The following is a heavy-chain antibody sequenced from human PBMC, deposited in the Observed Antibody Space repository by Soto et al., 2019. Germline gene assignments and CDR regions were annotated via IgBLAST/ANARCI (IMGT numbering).Heavy chain of an antibody. D-gene: IGHD6-19*01. V-gene: IGHV1-69*02. J-gene: IGHJ4*02. CDR1: GGTFSSYS. CDR2: IIPTVDIT. CDR3: ARVTAVAGNYFDY. Sequence: EASVKVSCKASGGTFSSYSISWVRQAPGQGLEWMGRIIPTVDITTYAQKLEGRVTITADKSTSTAYMELSSLRSEDTAVYYCARVTAVAGNYFDYWGQGTQVTVSS.